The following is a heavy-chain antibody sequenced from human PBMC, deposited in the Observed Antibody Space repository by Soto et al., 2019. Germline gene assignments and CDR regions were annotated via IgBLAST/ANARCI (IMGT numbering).Heavy chain of an antibody. Sequence: SGPTLVNPTQTLTLTCTFSGFSLTTSGVGVGWIRQPPGKALEWLALIYWDGDKRYSPFLKTRLTITKDTSQNQVVLTMTNMDPVDTGTYYCVHRIKGDYTLVNWFDPWGQGTQVTVSS. V-gene: IGHV2-5*02. J-gene: IGHJ5*02. CDR2: IYWDGDK. D-gene: IGHD4-17*01. CDR3: VHRIKGDYTLVNWFDP. CDR1: GFSLTTSGVG.